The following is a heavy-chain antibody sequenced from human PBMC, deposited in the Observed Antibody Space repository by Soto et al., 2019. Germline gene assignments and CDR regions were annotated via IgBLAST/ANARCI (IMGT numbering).Heavy chain of an antibody. Sequence: VQLVESGGGEVQPGRSLTLSCAASGFSFMNYPMHWVRQAPGKGLEWVALISYDGTIDYYADSVKGRFTVSRDNSKWMVFLQMNSVRVEDTALYYCVRAHGNCFGSGNDNGGLDPWGQGSLVTVTS. D-gene: IGHD3-10*01. CDR1: GFSFMNYP. J-gene: IGHJ5*02. CDR2: ISYDGTID. CDR3: VRAHGNCFGSGNDNGGLDP. V-gene: IGHV3-30-3*01.